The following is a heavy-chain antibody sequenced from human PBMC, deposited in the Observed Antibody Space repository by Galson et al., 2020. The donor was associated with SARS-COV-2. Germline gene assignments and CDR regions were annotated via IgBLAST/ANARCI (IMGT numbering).Heavy chain of an antibody. CDR2: ISAYHGNT. D-gene: IGHD6-19*01. J-gene: IGHJ4*02. Sequence: ASVKVSCKASGYTFTSYGISWVRQAPGQGLEWMGWISAYHGNTNYAQKPQGRVTMTTDTSTSTAYMELRSLRSDDTAVYYCARAGIAVAGTGFDYWGQGTLVTVSS. CDR3: ARAGIAVAGTGFDY. V-gene: IGHV1-18*01. CDR1: GYTFTSYG.